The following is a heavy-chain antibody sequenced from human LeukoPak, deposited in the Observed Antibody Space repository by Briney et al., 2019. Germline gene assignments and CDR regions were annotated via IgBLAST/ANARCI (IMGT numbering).Heavy chain of an antibody. Sequence: PSETLSLTCTVSGGSISSYYWSWIRQPPGKGLEWIGYIYYSGSTNYNPSLKSRVTISVDTSKNQFSLKLSSVTAADTAVYYCARFTYYDILTGYRNRNHFDYWGQGTLVTVSS. CDR1: GGSISSYY. V-gene: IGHV4-59*01. CDR2: IYYSGST. D-gene: IGHD3-9*01. CDR3: ARFTYYDILTGYRNRNHFDY. J-gene: IGHJ4*02.